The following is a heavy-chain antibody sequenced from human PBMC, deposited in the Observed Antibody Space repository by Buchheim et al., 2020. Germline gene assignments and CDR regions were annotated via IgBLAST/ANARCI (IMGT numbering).Heavy chain of an antibody. CDR3: ARDWSGDCSKHYYCYYGMDV. V-gene: IGHV3-30-3*01. CDR2: ISYDGSNK. D-gene: IGHD2-21*02. J-gene: IGHJ6*02. CDR1: GFTFSSYA. Sequence: QVQLVESGGGVVQPGRSLRLSCAASGFTFSSYAMHWVRQAPGKGLEWVAVISYDGSNKYYADSVKGRFTISRDNSKNTLYLQMNSLRAEDTAVYYCARDWSGDCSKHYYCYYGMDVWGQGTT.